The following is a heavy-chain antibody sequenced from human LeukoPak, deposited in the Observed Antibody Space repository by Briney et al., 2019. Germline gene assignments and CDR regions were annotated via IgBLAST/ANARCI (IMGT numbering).Heavy chain of an antibody. CDR1: GFTFSRYD. J-gene: IGHJ6*02. CDR2: IGTAGDT. Sequence: GGSLRLSCAASGFTFSRYDMHWVRQVTGKGLEWVSAIGTAGDTYYPGSVKGRFTISRENAKNSLYLQMNSLRAGDTAVYYCARSVPSYDSSGYYGPRLAYYGMDVWGQGTTVTVSS. CDR3: ARSVPSYDSSGYYGPRLAYYGMDV. D-gene: IGHD3-22*01. V-gene: IGHV3-13*01.